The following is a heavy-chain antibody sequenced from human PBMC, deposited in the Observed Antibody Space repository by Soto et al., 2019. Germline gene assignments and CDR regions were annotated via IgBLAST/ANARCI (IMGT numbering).Heavy chain of an antibody. Sequence: GGSLRLSCAASGFTFSSYGMHWVRQAPGKGLEWVAVISYDGSNKYYADSVKGRFTISRDNSKNTLYLQMNSLRAEDTAVYYCAKGVRGVIRTSEFDYWGQGTLVTVSS. J-gene: IGHJ4*02. D-gene: IGHD3-10*01. CDR2: ISYDGSNK. CDR1: GFTFSSYG. CDR3: AKGVRGVIRTSEFDY. V-gene: IGHV3-30*18.